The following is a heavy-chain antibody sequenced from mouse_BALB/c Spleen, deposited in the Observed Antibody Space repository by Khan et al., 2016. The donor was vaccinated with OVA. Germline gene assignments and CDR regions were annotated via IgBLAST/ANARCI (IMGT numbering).Heavy chain of an antibody. Sequence: QLEESGPGLVKPSQSLSLTCTVTGYSITSGYAWNWIRQFPGNKLEWMGFLSYSGATSYTPSLKSRISITRDTSKNQFFLQLNSVTTEDTATYYGARGNYYGYYVDYWGQGTTLTVSS. CDR3: ARGNYYGYYVDY. CDR2: LSYSGAT. CDR1: GYSITSGYA. D-gene: IGHD1-1*01. V-gene: IGHV3-2*02. J-gene: IGHJ2*01.